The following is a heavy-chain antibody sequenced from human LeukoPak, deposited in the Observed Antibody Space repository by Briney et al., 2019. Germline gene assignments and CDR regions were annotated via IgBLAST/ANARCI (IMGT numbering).Heavy chain of an antibody. CDR1: GYSISSGHY. Sequence: PSETLSLTCAVSGYSISSGHYWAWIRQPPGKGLEWVAAIYHSGSTYYKPSLKTRLTISMDTSKNQFSLRLTSVTAADTAVYYCALWDDGSTSMDYWGQGTLVTVSS. J-gene: IGHJ4*02. V-gene: IGHV4-38-2*01. CDR3: ALWDDGSTSMDY. D-gene: IGHD2-15*01. CDR2: IYHSGST.